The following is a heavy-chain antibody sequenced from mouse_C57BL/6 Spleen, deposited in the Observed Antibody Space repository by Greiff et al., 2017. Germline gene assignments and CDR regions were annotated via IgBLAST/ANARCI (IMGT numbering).Heavy chain of an antibody. CDR3: ARRITAVVDAMDY. CDR2: IHPNSCST. V-gene: IGHV1-64*01. Sequence: QVQLQQPGAELVKPGASVKLSCKASGYTFTSYWMHWVKQRPGQGLEWIGMIHPNSCSTNYNEKFKSKATLTVDKSSSTAYMQLISLTSEDSAVYYCARRITAVVDAMDYWGQGTSVTVSS. J-gene: IGHJ4*01. D-gene: IGHD1-1*01. CDR1: GYTFTSYW.